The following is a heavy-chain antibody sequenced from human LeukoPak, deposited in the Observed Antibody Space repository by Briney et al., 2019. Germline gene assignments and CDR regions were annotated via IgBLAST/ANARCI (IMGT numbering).Heavy chain of an antibody. J-gene: IGHJ4*02. CDR2: ISYDGSNK. Sequence: GGSLRLSCAASGFTFSSYCMHWVRQAPGKGLEWVAVISYDGSNKYYADSVKGRFTISRDNSKNTLYLQMNSLRAEDTAVYYCARPQETTVTHFDYWGQGTLVTVSS. CDR1: GFTFSSYC. D-gene: IGHD4-17*01. CDR3: ARPQETTVTHFDY. V-gene: IGHV3-30*03.